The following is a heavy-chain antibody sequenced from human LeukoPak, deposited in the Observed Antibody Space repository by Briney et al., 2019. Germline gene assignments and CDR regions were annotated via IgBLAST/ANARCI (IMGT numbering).Heavy chain of an antibody. CDR3: ASRGGGHRNWYFDL. J-gene: IGHJ2*01. CDR2: TYGDGST. CDR1: GFTVRGNY. Sequence: GGSRRLSCAASGFTVRGNYMTWVRKAPGRGLEWVSVTYGDGSTSYADSVKDRFTISRDISKNTFFLQMNNLRAEDTAVYYCASRGGGHRNWYFDLWGRGTLVTVSS. D-gene: IGHD1-14*01. V-gene: IGHV3-66*01.